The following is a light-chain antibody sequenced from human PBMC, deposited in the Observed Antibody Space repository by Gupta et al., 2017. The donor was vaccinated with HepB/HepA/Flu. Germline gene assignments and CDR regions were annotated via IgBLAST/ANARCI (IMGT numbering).Light chain of an antibody. CDR2: DVS. CDR3: SSYTSSSIYVV. J-gene: IGLJ2*01. CDR1: SSDVGGYNY. Sequence: QSALTQPASVSGSPGQSITIPCTGTSSDVGGYNYVSWDKQHPGKAPKLMIYDVSNRPSGVSNRFSGSKAGNTASLTISGLQAEDEADYYGSSYTSSSIYVVFGGGTKLTVL. V-gene: IGLV2-14*03.